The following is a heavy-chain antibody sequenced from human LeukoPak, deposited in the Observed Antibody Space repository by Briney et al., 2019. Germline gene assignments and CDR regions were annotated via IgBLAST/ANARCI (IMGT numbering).Heavy chain of an antibody. V-gene: IGHV4-34*01. J-gene: IGHJ5*02. D-gene: IGHD2-15*01. CDR2: INHSGST. Sequence: PSETLSLTCAVYGGSFSGYYWSWIRQPPGKGLEWIGEINHSGSTNYNPSLKSRVTISVDTSKNQFSLKLSSVTAADTAVYYCARGVRYCSGGSCQIRDYWFDPWGQGTLVTVSS. CDR3: ARGVRYCSGGSCQIRDYWFDP. CDR1: GGSFSGYY.